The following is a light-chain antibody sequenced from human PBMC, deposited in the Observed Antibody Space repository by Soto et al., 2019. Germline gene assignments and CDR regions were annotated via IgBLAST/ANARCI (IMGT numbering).Light chain of an antibody. J-gene: IGKJ1*01. CDR3: QQYVPSPPSWT. CDR1: QSVSSSY. Sequence: ETVLTQSPGTLSLSPGEGATLSCRASQSVSSSYLAWYQQKPGQTPRLLIYGASNRATSIPDRFSGSGSGTDFTLTISRLEPEDFAVYYCQQYVPSPPSWTFGQGTKVEIK. CDR2: GAS. V-gene: IGKV3-20*01.